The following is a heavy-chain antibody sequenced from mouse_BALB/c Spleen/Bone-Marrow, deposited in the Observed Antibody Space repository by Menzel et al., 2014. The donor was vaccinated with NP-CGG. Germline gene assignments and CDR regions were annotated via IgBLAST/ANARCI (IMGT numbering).Heavy chain of an antibody. Sequence: EVKLVESGGGLVKPGGSLKLSCAASGFTFSSHAMSWVRQTPEKRLEWVATISSGGSYTYYPDSVKGRFTISRDNANNTLFRQMSSLRSGGTAMCYCARVISWYFDVWGAGTTVTVSS. D-gene: IGHD2-4*01. CDR2: ISSGGSYT. CDR1: GFTFSSHA. CDR3: ARVISWYFDV. V-gene: IGHV5-9-1*01. J-gene: IGHJ1*01.